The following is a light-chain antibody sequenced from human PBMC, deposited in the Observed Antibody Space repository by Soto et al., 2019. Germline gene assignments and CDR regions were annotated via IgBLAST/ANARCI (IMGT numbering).Light chain of an antibody. CDR1: QSVSSQ. J-gene: IGKJ4*01. Sequence: EIVLTQSPATLSLSPGERATPSCTASQSVSSQLAWYQQKPGQAPRLVIYDASHRATGIPARFSGSGSGTDFTLTISSLDPEDFAVYYCQHRSYWPGQTFGGGTKVEIK. V-gene: IGKV3-11*01. CDR2: DAS. CDR3: QHRSYWPGQT.